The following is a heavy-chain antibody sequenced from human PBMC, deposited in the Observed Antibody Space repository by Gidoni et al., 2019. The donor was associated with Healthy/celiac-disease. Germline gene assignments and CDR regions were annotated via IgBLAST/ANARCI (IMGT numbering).Heavy chain of an antibody. D-gene: IGHD3-22*01. CDR3: ARDWVGYYDSSDYNWFDP. CDR1: GGPFSSNA. CDR2: IIPILGIA. V-gene: IGHV1-69*04. J-gene: IGHJ5*01. Sequence: QVQLVQSGAEVKKPGSSVKVSCKASGGPFSSNAISWVRQAPGQGLEWMGRIIPILGIANYAQKCQGRVTITADKSTSTAYMELSSLRSEDTAVYYCARDWVGYYDSSDYNWFDPWGQGTLVTVSS.